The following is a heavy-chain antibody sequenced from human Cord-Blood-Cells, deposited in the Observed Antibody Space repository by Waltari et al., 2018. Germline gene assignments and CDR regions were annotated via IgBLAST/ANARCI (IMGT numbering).Heavy chain of an antibody. CDR2: IIPIFCTA. D-gene: IGHD3-10*01. CDR1: GGTFSSYA. J-gene: IGHJ3*02. CDR3: ARYGSGSYHDAFDI. V-gene: IGHV1-69*01. Sequence: VQLVQTGAEVKKPGSSVMVFCKASGGTFSSYAISWVRQAPGKGLEWTGGIIPIFCTANYAQKFQSRVTITADESTNTAYMEQSSLTSEDTAVYYCARYGSGSYHDAFDIWGQGTMVTVSS.